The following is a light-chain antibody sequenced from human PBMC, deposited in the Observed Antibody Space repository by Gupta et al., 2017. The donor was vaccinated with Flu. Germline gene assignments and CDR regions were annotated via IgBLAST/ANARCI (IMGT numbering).Light chain of an antibody. CDR1: QSISSY. CDR3: QQCNSAPLT. J-gene: IGKJ4*01. V-gene: IGKV1-39*01. Sequence: EIQMSQSPSSLSASVGDRVTITCWASQSISSYLNWYQQKPGSVPKLLVYAASTLQSGVPSRFSGSGSGTDFTLTITRLRPEDFATYYCQQCNSAPLTFGGGTTVEIK. CDR2: AAS.